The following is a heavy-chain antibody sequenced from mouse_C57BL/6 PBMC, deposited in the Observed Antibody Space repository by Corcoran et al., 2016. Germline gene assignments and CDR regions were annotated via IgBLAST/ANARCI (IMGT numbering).Heavy chain of an antibody. V-gene: IGHV1-26*01. D-gene: IGHD1-1*01. CDR3: AVKYYGSTAWFAY. CDR1: GYTFTDYY. J-gene: IGHJ3*01. Sequence: EVQLQQSGPELVKPGASVKISCKASGYTFTDYYMNWVKQSHGKSLEWIGDINPNNGGTSYNQKFKGKATLTVDKSSSTAYMELRSLTSEDSAVYYCAVKYYGSTAWFAYWGQGTLVTVSA. CDR2: INPNNGGT.